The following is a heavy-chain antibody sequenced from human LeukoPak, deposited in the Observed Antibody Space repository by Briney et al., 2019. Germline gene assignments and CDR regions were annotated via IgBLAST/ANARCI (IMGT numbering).Heavy chain of an antibody. CDR3: ARHKGSGWFTLDY. V-gene: IGHV4-38-2*02. CDR1: GYSISSGYY. D-gene: IGHD6-19*01. J-gene: IGHJ4*02. CDR2: IYHSGST. Sequence: SETLSLTCTVSGYSISSGYYWGWIRQPPGKGLEWIGSIYHSGSTYYNPSLKSRVTISVDTSKNQFSLKLSSVTAADTAVYYCARHKGSGWFTLDYWGQGTLVTVSS.